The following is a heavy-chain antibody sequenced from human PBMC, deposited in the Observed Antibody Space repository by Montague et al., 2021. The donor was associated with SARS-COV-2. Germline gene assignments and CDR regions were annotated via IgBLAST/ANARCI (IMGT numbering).Heavy chain of an antibody. CDR2: IYYTGSS. Sequence: SETLSLTCTVSGGSVSSGSFYWSWIRQPQGKGLELFGYIYYTGSSNYNPSLKSRVTISVDTTKNQFSLKLSSVTAADTAVYYCASLRGSAEILTAFQGVSYFYGMDVWGQGTTVTVSS. V-gene: IGHV4-61*01. CDR1: GGSVSSGSFY. J-gene: IGHJ6*02. D-gene: IGHD3-9*01. CDR3: ASLRGSAEILTAFQGVSYFYGMDV.